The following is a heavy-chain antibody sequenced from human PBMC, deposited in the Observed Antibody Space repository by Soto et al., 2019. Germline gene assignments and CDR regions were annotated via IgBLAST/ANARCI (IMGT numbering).Heavy chain of an antibody. CDR1: GFTLSNAW. J-gene: IGHJ4*02. V-gene: IGHV3-15*07. CDR2: IKGKVDGGTT. CDR3: TTDIWVVRGLDQ. D-gene: IGHD2-15*01. Sequence: EVQLVDSGGGLLKPGGSLRLSCAASGFTLSNAWMNWVRQAPGEGLEWVGRIKGKVDGGTTDYAVSVRGRFIISRDDSKNTLYLQMNSLQTEDTAIYYCTTDIWVVRGLDQWGQGTRVTVSS.